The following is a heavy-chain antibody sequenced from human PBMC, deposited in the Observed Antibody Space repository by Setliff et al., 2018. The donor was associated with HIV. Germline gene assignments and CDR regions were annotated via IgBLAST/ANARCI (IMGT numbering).Heavy chain of an antibody. V-gene: IGHV4-61*09. J-gene: IGHJ4*02. Sequence: PSETLSLTCDVSGDSFTTTSHSWAWLRQPAGRGLEWIGHVYSRGNTDYNPSLASRVSILMSTSEIQFSLTLNSVTAAYTAKYYCARGRLMGSSVLFFDFWGQGILGTAPQ. CDR2: VYSRGNT. CDR1: GDSFTTTSHS. CDR3: ARGRLMGSSVLFFDF. D-gene: IGHD2-21*01.